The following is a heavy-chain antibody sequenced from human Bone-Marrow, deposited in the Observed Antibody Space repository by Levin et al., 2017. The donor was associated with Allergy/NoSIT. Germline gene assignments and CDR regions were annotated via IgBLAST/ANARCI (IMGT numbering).Heavy chain of an antibody. CDR1: GFTFSTYW. V-gene: IGHV3-7*01. CDR3: VRAGNCDS. J-gene: IGHJ5*01. CDR2: IRQDGSEK. Sequence: QPGGSLRLSCAASGFTFSTYWMTWVRQAPGKGLEYVANIRQDGSEKRYVDSVKGRFTISRDNAKNSLYLQMNSLRVEDTAIYYCVRAGNCDSWGQGTLVTVSS. D-gene: IGHD4-23*01.